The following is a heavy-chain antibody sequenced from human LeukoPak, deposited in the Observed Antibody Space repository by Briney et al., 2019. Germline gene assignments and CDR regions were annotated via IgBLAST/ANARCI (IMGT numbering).Heavy chain of an antibody. CDR3: ARVPPYYYTTGGIFAGPWDY. Sequence: ASVKVSCKASGYTFTGYYMHWVRQAPGQGLEWMGWINPNSGGTNYAQKFQGRVTMTRDTSISTAYMELSRLRSDDTAVYYCARVPPYYYTTGGIFAGPWDYWGQGTLVTVSS. J-gene: IGHJ4*02. CDR1: GYTFTGYY. CDR2: INPNSGGT. D-gene: IGHD2-8*02. V-gene: IGHV1-2*02.